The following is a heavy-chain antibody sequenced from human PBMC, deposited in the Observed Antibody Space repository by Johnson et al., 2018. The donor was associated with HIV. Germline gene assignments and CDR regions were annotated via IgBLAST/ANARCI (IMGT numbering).Heavy chain of an antibody. CDR3: TRHGGYDPRGYVGAFDI. D-gene: IGHD5-12*01. CDR2: IRGRANTYAT. V-gene: IGHV3-73*02. J-gene: IGHJ3*02. Sequence: VQLVESGGGLVQPGGSLELSCAASGFTFSGSAMHWVRQASGKGLEWVGRIRGRANTYATADAASLKGSFTISRDDSTNTAYLQMNSLKTEDTAVYYCTRHGGYDPRGYVGAFDIWGQGTMVTVSS. CDR1: GFTFSGSA.